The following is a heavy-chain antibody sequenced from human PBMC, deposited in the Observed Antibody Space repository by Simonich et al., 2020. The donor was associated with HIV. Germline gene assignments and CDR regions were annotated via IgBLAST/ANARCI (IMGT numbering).Heavy chain of an antibody. CDR3: ARDVGYYDFWSGSTLDAFDI. Sequence: QVQLVESGGGVVQPGRSLRLSCAASGFTFSSYGMHWVRQAPGKVLGWVAVIWDDGSNKYYAESVNGRFTISRDNSKNTLYLQMNSLRAEDTAVYYCARDVGYYDFWSGSTLDAFDIWGQGTMVTVSS. CDR2: IWDDGSNK. D-gene: IGHD3-3*01. J-gene: IGHJ3*02. V-gene: IGHV3-33*01. CDR1: GFTFSSYG.